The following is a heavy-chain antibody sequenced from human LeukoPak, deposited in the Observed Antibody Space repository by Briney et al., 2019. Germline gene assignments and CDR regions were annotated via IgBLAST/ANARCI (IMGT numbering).Heavy chain of an antibody. CDR3: ARSPEPTVTDDY. D-gene: IGHD4-17*01. CDR1: GYTFTSYY. J-gene: IGHJ4*02. V-gene: IGHV1-46*01. CDR2: INPSGGST. Sequence: GASVKVSCKASGYTFTSYYMHWVRQAPGQGLEWMGIINPSGGSTSYAQKLQGRVTMTRDTSTSTVYMELSSLRSEDTAVYYCARSPEPTVTDDYWGQGTLVTVSS.